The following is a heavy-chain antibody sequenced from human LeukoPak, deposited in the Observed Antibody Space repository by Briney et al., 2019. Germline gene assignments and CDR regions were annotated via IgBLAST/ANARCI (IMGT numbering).Heavy chain of an antibody. CDR1: GGSISGYN. D-gene: IGHD4-23*01. J-gene: IGHJ1*01. V-gene: IGHV4-59*01. CDR3: ARMEVYGGNSSPEYFQH. Sequence: SETLSLTCTVSGGSISGYNWSWIRQPPGKGLEWIGYIFYSENTNYNPSLKSRVTIPVDTSKNQFSLKLSSVTAADTAVYYCARMEVYGGNSSPEYFQHWGQGTLVTVSS. CDR2: IFYSENT.